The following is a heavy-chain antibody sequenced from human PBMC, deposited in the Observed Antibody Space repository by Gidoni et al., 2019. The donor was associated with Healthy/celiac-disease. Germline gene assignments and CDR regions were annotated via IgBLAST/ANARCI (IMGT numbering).Heavy chain of an antibody. CDR3: ARGDRLLYY. D-gene: IGHD6-25*01. J-gene: IGHJ4*02. Sequence: QVQLQESGPGLVKPSETLSLTCTVSGGSISSYYWSWIRQPPGKGLEWIGYIYYSGSTNYNPSLKSRVTISVDTSKNQFSLKLSSVTAADTAVYYCARGDRLLYYWGQGTLVTVSS. CDR2: IYYSGST. V-gene: IGHV4-59*01. CDR1: GGSISSYY.